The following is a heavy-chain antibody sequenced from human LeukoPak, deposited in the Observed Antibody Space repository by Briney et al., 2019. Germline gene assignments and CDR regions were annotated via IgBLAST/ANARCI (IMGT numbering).Heavy chain of an antibody. J-gene: IGHJ4*02. CDR2: INHSGST. Sequence: SETLSLTCAVYGGSFSGYYWSWIRQPPGKGLEWIGEINHSGSTNYNPSLKSRVTISVDTSKNQFSLKLSPVTAADTAVYYCARDTAAAGTYPLIDYWGQGTLVTVSS. CDR3: ARDTAAAGTYPLIDY. CDR1: GGSFSGYY. V-gene: IGHV4-34*01. D-gene: IGHD6-13*01.